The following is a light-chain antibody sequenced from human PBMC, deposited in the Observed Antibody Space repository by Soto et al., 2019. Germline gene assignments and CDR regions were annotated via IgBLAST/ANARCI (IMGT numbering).Light chain of an antibody. CDR3: QQYSNWPPIP. CDR1: QSVSNN. Sequence: VVMTQSPATLSVSPGERATLSCRASQSVSNNLAWYQQKPGQAPRLLIYGASTRAPGITARFSGGGSGTEFTLTISSLQSEDFAVYYCQQYSNWPPIPFGQGTRPAI. CDR2: GAS. J-gene: IGKJ5*01. V-gene: IGKV3D-15*01.